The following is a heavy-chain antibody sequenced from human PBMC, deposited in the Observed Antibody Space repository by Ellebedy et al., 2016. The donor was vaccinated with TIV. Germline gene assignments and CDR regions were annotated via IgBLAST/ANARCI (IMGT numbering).Heavy chain of an antibody. Sequence: GESLKISCAASGFPLTSHAMHWVRQAPGQGLEWVAVISYTGDNKFYADSVKGRFSISRDTSENKLYLQMTSLRSEDTAVYHCVRVTQGGIRGVLDYWGRGVLVTVSS. CDR1: GFPLTSHA. V-gene: IGHV3-30*04. CDR2: ISYTGDNK. D-gene: IGHD3-10*01. J-gene: IGHJ4*02. CDR3: VRVTQGGIRGVLDY.